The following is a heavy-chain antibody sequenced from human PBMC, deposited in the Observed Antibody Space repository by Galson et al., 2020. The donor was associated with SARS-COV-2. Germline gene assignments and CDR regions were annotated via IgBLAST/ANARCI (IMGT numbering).Heavy chain of an antibody. CDR2: ISGSGANT. Sequence: GGYLRLSCAGSGLTLATYGMSWVRQAPGKGLEWVSGISGSGANTYYADSVKGRFTVSRDNSKNTLYLQMNSLRVDDTAVYYCAKGLWVAACGNFDYWGQGTLVTVSS. D-gene: IGHD2-15*01. V-gene: IGHV3-23*01. J-gene: IGHJ4*02. CDR1: GLTLATYG. CDR3: AKGLWVAACGNFDY.